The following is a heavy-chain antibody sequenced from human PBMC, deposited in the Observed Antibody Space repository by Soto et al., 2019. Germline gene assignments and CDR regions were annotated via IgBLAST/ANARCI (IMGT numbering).Heavy chain of an antibody. CDR1: GGSFSGYY. CDR2: INHSGST. D-gene: IGHD3-10*01. V-gene: IGHV4-34*01. Sequence: KSSETLSLTCAVYGGSFSGYYWSWIRQPPGKGLEWIGEINHSGSTNYNPSLKSRVTISVDTSKNQFSLKLSSVTAADTAVYYCARRTMVRGGQVKRLDVWGQGTTVTVSS. CDR3: ARRTMVRGGQVKRLDV. J-gene: IGHJ6*02.